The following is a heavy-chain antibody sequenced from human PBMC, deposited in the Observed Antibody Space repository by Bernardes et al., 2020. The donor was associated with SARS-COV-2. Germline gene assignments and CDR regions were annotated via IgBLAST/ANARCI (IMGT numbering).Heavy chain of an antibody. D-gene: IGHD2-2*02. CDR2: INHSGST. V-gene: IGHV4-34*01. Sequence: SETLSLTCAVYGGSFSGYYWSWIRQPPGKGLEWIGEINHSGSTNYNPSLKSRVTISVDTSKNQFSLKLSSVTAADTAVYYCARRRGYCSSTSCYTTYYFDYWGQGTLVTVSS. CDR3: ARRRGYCSSTSCYTTYYFDY. CDR1: GGSFSGYY. J-gene: IGHJ4*02.